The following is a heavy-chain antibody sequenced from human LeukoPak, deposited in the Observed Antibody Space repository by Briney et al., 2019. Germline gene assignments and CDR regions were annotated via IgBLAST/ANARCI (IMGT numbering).Heavy chain of an antibody. D-gene: IGHD6-19*01. CDR3: ATAKGIAVAGDFDY. Sequence: GGSLRLSCAASGFTFSSYAMSWVRQAPGKGLEWVSAISGSGGSTYYADSVKGRFTICRDNSKNTLYLQMNSLRAEDTAVYYCATAKGIAVAGDFDYWGQGTLVTVSS. J-gene: IGHJ4*02. CDR2: ISGSGGST. CDR1: GFTFSSYA. V-gene: IGHV3-23*01.